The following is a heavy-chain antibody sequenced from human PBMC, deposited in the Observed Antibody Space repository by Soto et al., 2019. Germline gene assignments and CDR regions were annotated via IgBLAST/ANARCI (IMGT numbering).Heavy chain of an antibody. CDR2: ISGSGGGT. CDR3: AKGARVGATQTYYYGMDV. CDR1: GFTFSTYG. D-gene: IGHD1-26*01. V-gene: IGHV3-23*01. J-gene: IGHJ6*02. Sequence: GGSLRLSCAASGFTFSTYGMSWVRQAPGKGLEWVSGISGSGGGTYYADSVKGRFTISRDNSKNTLYLQMNSLRAEDTAVYYCAKGARVGATQTYYYGMDVWGQGTTVTVSS.